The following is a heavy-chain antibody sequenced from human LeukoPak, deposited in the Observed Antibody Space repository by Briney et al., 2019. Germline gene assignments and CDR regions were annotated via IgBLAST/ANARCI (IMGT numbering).Heavy chain of an antibody. CDR1: GFTFSSYS. Sequence: GSLRLSCAASGFTFSSYSMNWVRQAPGKGLEWVSSISSSSSYIYYADSVKGRFTISRDNAKNSLYLQMNSLRAEDTAVYYCASSYGSGNEVDYFDYWGQGTLVTVSS. J-gene: IGHJ4*02. V-gene: IGHV3-21*01. D-gene: IGHD3-10*01. CDR3: ASSYGSGNEVDYFDY. CDR2: ISSSSSYI.